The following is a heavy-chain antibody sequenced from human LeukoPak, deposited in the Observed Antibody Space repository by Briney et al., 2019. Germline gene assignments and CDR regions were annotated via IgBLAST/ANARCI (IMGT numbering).Heavy chain of an antibody. CDR2: IKQDGSEK. V-gene: IGHV3-7*01. CDR3: AREGSHYTVGFDY. Sequence: GGSLRLSCAASGFTSSSYWMSWVRQAPGKGLEWVANIKQDGSEKYYVDSVKGRFTISRDNAKNSLYLQMNSLRAEDTAVYYCAREGSHYTVGFDYWGQGTLVTVSS. CDR1: GFTSSSYW. J-gene: IGHJ4*02. D-gene: IGHD4-4*01.